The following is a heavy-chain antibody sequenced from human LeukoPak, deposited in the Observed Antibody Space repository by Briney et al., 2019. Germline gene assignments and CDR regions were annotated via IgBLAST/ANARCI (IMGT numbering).Heavy chain of an antibody. CDR2: ISSSSSYI. Sequence: PGGSLRLSCAASGFTFSSYSMNWVRQAPGKGLEWVSSISSSSSYIYYADSVKGRFTISRDNAKNSLYLQMNSLRAEDTAVYYCASPHILTGYQYYFDYWGQGTLVTVSS. D-gene: IGHD3-9*01. CDR1: GFTFSSYS. CDR3: ASPHILTGYQYYFDY. V-gene: IGHV3-21*04. J-gene: IGHJ4*02.